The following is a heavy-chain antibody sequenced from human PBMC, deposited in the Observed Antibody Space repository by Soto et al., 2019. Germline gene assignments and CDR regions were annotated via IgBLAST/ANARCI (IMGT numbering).Heavy chain of an antibody. CDR3: ARTHYGPASNWFDP. CDR2: IYYSGST. J-gene: IGHJ5*02. Sequence: SETLSLTCTVSGGSVSSGSYYWSWIRQPPGKGLEWIGYIYYSGSTNYNPSLKSRVTISVDTSKNQFSLKLSSVTAADTAVYYCARTHYGPASNWFDPWGQGTLVTVSS. CDR1: GGSVSSGSYY. D-gene: IGHD4-17*01. V-gene: IGHV4-61*01.